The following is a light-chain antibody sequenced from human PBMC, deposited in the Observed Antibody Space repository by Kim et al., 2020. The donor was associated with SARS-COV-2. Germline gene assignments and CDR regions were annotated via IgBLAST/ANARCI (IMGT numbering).Light chain of an antibody. CDR3: TAWDSSLSAYV. J-gene: IGLJ1*01. CDR2: RNN. CDR1: SNDVGNQG. V-gene: IGLV10-54*04. Sequence: QAGLTQPPSVSKGLRQTATLTCTGNSNDVGNQGAAWLQQHQGHPPKLLSYRNNNRPSGISERFSASRSGNTASLTITGLQPEDEADYYCTAWDSSLSAYVFGTWTKVTVL.